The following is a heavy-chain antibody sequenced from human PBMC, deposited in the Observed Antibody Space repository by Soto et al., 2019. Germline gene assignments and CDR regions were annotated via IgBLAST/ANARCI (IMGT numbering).Heavy chain of an antibody. CDR3: AVAHLGDYDFWSGYPSFYGMDV. Sequence: PSETLSLTCTVSGGSISSGGYYWSWIRQHPGKGLEWIGYIHYSGSTYYNPSLKSRVTISVDTSKNQFSLKLSSVTAADTAVYYCAVAHLGDYDFWSGYPSFYGMDVWGQGTTVTVSS. CDR1: GGSISSGGYY. V-gene: IGHV4-31*03. D-gene: IGHD3-3*01. CDR2: IHYSGST. J-gene: IGHJ6*02.